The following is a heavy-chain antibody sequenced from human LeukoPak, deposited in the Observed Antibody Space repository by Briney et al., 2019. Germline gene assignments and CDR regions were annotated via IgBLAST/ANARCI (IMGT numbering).Heavy chain of an antibody. D-gene: IGHD2-2*01. CDR2: ISDSGDKT. CDR1: GFTFRSYA. Sequence: GGSLRLSCAASGFTFRSYAMSWVRQAPGKGLECVSAISDSGDKTDYADSVRGRFTIYRDNSKDTLYLQMNSLGAADTAVYYCAKDGGGYCNNSSCWGQGTLVTVSS. CDR3: AKDGGGYCNNSSC. V-gene: IGHV3-23*01. J-gene: IGHJ4*02.